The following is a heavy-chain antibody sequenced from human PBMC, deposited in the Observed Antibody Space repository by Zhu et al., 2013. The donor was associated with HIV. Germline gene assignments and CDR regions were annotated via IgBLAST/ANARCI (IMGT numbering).Heavy chain of an antibody. J-gene: IGHJ6*02. D-gene: IGHD6-13*01. CDR3: AREVIAAAGTRTTYYYYYGMDV. V-gene: IGHV1-69*06. CDR2: IIPIFGTA. Sequence: QVQLVQSGAEVKKPGSSVKVSCKASGGTFSSYAISWVRQAPGQGLEWMGGIIPIFGTANYAQKFQGRVTITADKSTSTAYMELSSLRSEDTAVYYCAREVIAAAGTRTTYYYYYGMDVVGQGTTVTV. CDR1: GGTFSSYA.